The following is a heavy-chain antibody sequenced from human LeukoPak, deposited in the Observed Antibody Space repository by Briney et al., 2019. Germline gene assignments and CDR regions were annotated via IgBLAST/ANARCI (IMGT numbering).Heavy chain of an antibody. V-gene: IGHV1-2*02. Sequence: ASVKVSRKASGYTFTGYYMHWVRQAPGKGLEWVGWINPNSGGTNYAQKLQGRVTMTRDTSISTAYMELSRLRSDDTAVYYCARDLVCSSTSCYTEITDYWGQGTLVTVSS. CDR2: INPNSGGT. CDR3: ARDLVCSSTSCYTEITDY. CDR1: GYTFTGYY. D-gene: IGHD2-2*02. J-gene: IGHJ4*02.